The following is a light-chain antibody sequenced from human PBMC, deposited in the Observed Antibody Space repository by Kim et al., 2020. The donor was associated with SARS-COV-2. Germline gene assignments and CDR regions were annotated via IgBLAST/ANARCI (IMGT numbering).Light chain of an antibody. CDR3: QQSNQWPPT. V-gene: IGKV3-15*01. CDR1: HGITNN. J-gene: IGKJ1*01. CDR2: GAS. Sequence: EIVMTQSPAAVSVFPGQSATLSCGTSHGITNNLAWYQQKPGQVPRLLIYGASVRATGVPARFSGSGSATEFTLTISSLQPEDVAVYFCQQSNQWPPTFGQGTKVDIK.